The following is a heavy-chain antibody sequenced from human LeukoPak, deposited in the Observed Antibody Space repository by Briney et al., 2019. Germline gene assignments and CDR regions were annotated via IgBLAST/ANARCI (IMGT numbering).Heavy chain of an antibody. CDR1: GFTFSSYG. CDR3: ARDFYRADILTEYYFDY. Sequence: GGSLRLSCAASGFTFSSYGMHWVRQAPGKGLEWVAVIWYDGSNKYYADSVKGRFTISRDNSKNTLYLQMNSLRAEDTAVYYCARDFYRADILTEYYFDYWGQGTLVTVSS. V-gene: IGHV3-33*01. J-gene: IGHJ4*02. D-gene: IGHD3-9*01. CDR2: IWYDGSNK.